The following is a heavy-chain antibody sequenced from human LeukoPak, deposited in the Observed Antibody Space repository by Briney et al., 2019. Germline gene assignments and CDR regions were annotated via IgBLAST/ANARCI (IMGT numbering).Heavy chain of an antibody. V-gene: IGHV3-23*01. CDR2: ISGSGGST. CDR3: AKPYGFGEDY. CDR1: GFTFSSYA. J-gene: IGHJ4*02. Sequence: SGGSLRLSCAASGFTFSSYAMSWVRQTPGKGLEGVSAISGSGGSTYYAVSVKGRFTISRDNSKNTLYLQMNSLRAEDTAVYYCAKPYGFGEDYWGQGTLVTVSS. D-gene: IGHD3-10*01.